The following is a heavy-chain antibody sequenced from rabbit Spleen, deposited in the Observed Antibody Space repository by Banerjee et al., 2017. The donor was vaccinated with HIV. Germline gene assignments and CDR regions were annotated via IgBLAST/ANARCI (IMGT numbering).Heavy chain of an antibody. V-gene: IGHV1S40*01. D-gene: IGHD6-1*01. Sequence: QSLEESGGDLVKPGASLTLTCTASGMDFSSSYFMCWVRQAPGKGLEWIGCTHIGDGTTHYASWAKGRFTISKASSTTGTLQMTSLTVADTATYLCARGPGTYDYIDVYFNLWAKAPSSP. J-gene: IGHJ4*01. CDR1: GMDFSSSYF. CDR2: THIGDGTT. CDR3: ARGPGTYDYIDVYFNL.